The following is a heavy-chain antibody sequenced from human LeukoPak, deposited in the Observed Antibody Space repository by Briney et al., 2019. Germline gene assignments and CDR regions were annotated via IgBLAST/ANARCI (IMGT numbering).Heavy chain of an antibody. J-gene: IGHJ4*02. V-gene: IGHV4-4*07. Sequence: PSQTLSLTCTVPVGSISNYYWSWFRQPAGKGLNWSGRMYTSGRADYNPSLKSRVTMSVDTSRNEFSLKLTSVTAADTAVYYCARQTIAVARFDYWGQGTLVTVSS. CDR2: MYTSGRA. D-gene: IGHD6-19*01. CDR1: VGSISNYY. CDR3: ARQTIAVARFDY.